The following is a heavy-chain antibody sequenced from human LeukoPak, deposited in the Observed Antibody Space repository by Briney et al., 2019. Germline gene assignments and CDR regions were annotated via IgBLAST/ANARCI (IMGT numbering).Heavy chain of an antibody. V-gene: IGHV4-39*07. J-gene: IGHJ2*01. Sequence: SETLSLTCTVSGGSISSSSYYWGWIRQPPGKGLEWIGSIYYSGSTYYNPSLKSRVTISVDTSKNQFSLKLSSVTAADTAVYYCARVYYSSSYDYWYFDLWGRGTLVTVSS. CDR2: IYYSGST. CDR1: GGSISSSSYY. CDR3: ARVYYSSSYDYWYFDL. D-gene: IGHD6-13*01.